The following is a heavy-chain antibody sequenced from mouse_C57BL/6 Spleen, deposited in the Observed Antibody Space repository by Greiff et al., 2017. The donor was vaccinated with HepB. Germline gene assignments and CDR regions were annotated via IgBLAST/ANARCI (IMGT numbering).Heavy chain of an antibody. J-gene: IGHJ3*01. V-gene: IGHV5-9*01. CDR3: ARHDYTWFAY. D-gene: IGHD2-4*01. CDR1: GFTFSSYT. Sequence: EVKLMESGGGLVKPGGSLKLSCAASGFTFSSYTMSWVRQTPEKRLEWVATISGGGGNPYYPDSVKGRFTISRDNAKNTLYLQMSSLRSEDTALYYCARHDYTWFAYWGQGTLVTVSA. CDR2: ISGGGGNP.